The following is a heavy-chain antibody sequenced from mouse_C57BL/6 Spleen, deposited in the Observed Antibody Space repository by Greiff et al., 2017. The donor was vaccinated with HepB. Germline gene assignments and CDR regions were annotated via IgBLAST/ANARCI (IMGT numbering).Heavy chain of an antibody. D-gene: IGHD2-4*01. CDR2: INYDGSST. J-gene: IGHJ2*01. Sequence: EVMLVESEGGLVQPGSSMKLSCTASGFTFSDYYMAWVRQVPEKGLEWVANINYDGSSTYYLDSLKSRFIISRDNAKNILYLQMSSLKSEDTATYYCARSLMITEGYYFDYWGQGTTLTVSS. CDR3: ARSLMITEGYYFDY. CDR1: GFTFSDYY. V-gene: IGHV5-16*01.